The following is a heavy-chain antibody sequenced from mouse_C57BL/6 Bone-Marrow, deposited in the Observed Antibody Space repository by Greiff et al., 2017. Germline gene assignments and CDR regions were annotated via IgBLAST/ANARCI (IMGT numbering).Heavy chain of an antibody. CDR1: GFTFSSYA. J-gene: IGHJ4*01. V-gene: IGHV5-9-1*02. CDR2: ISSGGDYN. D-gene: IGHD2-1*01. CDR3: TRDPGKGAMDY. Sequence: VKLVESGEGLVKPGGSLKLSCAASGFTFSSYAMSWVRQTPEKRLEWVAYISSGGDYNNYADTVKGRFTISRDNARNTLYLQMSSLKSEDTAMYYYTRDPGKGAMDYWGQGTSVTVSS.